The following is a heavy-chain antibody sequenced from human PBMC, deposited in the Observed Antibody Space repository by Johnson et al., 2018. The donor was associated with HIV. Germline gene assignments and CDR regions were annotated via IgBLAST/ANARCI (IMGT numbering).Heavy chain of an antibody. J-gene: IGHJ3*02. CDR1: GFSATTYY. CDR2: IYTSGDT. D-gene: IGHD5-18*01. V-gene: IGHV3-66*02. CDR3: ARDRQGSYSYGTVDAFDI. Sequence: VQLVESGGDLVQPGGSLRLSCVASGFSATTYYMTWVRQAPRKGLEWVSLIYTSGDTFYADSVKGRSTISSDSSKNTVYLQMTSLGPDDTAVYYCARDRQGSYSYGTVDAFDIWGQGTMVTVSS.